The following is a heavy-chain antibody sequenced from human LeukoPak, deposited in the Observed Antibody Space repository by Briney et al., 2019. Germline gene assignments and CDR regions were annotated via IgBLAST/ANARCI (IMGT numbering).Heavy chain of an antibody. CDR2: LYSGGYT. Sequence: GGSLRLSCAASGFTVSTKYMSWVRQAPGRGLEWVSVLYSGGYTYYADSVKGRFTISRDNSKNTLYLQMNSLRTEDTAVYYCARSLLGIRYFDYWGQGTLVTVSS. CDR3: ARSLLGIRYFDY. D-gene: IGHD7-27*01. J-gene: IGHJ4*02. CDR1: GFTVSTKY. V-gene: IGHV3-66*01.